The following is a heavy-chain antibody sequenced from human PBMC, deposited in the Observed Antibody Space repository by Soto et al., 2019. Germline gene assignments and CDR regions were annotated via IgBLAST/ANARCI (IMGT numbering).Heavy chain of an antibody. D-gene: IGHD2-2*01. V-gene: IGHV3-30*18. CDR1: GFTFSSYG. Sequence: GGSLRLSCAASGFTFSSYGMHWVRQAPGKGLEWVAVISYDGSNKYYADSVKGRFTISRDNSKNTLYLQMNSLRAEDTAVYYCAKDYGSNRGAFDIWGQGTMVTVSS. J-gene: IGHJ3*02. CDR2: ISYDGSNK. CDR3: AKDYGSNRGAFDI.